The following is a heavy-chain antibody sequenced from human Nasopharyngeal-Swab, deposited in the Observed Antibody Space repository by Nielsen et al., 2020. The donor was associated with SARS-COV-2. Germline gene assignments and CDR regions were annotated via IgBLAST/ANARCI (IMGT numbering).Heavy chain of an antibody. J-gene: IGHJ6*03. CDR3: ARTGTNSIGYYYHMDV. CDR1: GGSISSSSYY. V-gene: IGHV4-39*01. Sequence: SETLSLTCTVSGGSISSSSYYWGWIRQPPGKGLEWIGSIYYSGSTYYNPSLKSRVTISVDTSKNQFSLKLSSVTAADTAVYYCARTGTNSIGYYYHMDVWGKGTTVTVSS. D-gene: IGHD3-10*01. CDR2: IYYSGST.